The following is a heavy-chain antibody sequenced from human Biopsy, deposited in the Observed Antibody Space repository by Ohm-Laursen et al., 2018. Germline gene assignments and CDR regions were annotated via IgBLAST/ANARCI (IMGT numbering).Heavy chain of an antibody. CDR3: TRGGYYYDSLAYYYWFDP. CDR1: GYTFTGYH. V-gene: IGHV1-2*02. D-gene: IGHD3-22*01. CDR2: VNAKTGDT. J-gene: IGHJ5*02. Sequence: ASVKVSCKASGYTFTGYHVHWVRQAPGQGLEWMRWVNAKTGDTNYAQKFQGRVTMTRDTSISTAYVDLSSLRSDDTAVYYCTRGGYYYDSLAYYYWFDPWGQGTLVTVSS.